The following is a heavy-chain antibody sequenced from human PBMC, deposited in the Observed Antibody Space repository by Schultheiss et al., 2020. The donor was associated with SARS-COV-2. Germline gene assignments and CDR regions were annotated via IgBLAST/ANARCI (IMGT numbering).Heavy chain of an antibody. CDR1: GFTFSSYA. CDR3: ARDRGPNDSSGYYYDSQLTYWFDP. V-gene: IGHV3-23*01. CDR2: ISGSGGST. D-gene: IGHD3-22*01. J-gene: IGHJ5*02. Sequence: GGSLRLSCAASGFTFSSYAMSWVRQAPGKGLEWVSAISGSGGSTYYADSVKGRFTISRDNSKNTLYLQMNSLRAEDTAVYYCARDRGPNDSSGYYYDSQLTYWFDPWGQGTLVTVSS.